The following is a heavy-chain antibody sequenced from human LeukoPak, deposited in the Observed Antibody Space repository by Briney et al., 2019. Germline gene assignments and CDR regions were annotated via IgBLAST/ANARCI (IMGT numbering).Heavy chain of an antibody. Sequence: ASVKVSCKASGYTFTSYGISWMRQAPGQGLEWMGCISAYNGNTKNAQKLQGRVTMTTDTSTSTAYMELRSLRSDDMAVYYCARAGYYDSSGFHYPPQHDHWGQGTLVTVSS. CDR1: GYTFTSYG. V-gene: IGHV1-18*03. D-gene: IGHD3-22*01. J-gene: IGHJ4*01. CDR2: ISAYNGNT. CDR3: ARAGYYDSSGFHYPPQHDH.